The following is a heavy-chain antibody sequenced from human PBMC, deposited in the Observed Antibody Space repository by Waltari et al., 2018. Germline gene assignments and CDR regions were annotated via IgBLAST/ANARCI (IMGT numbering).Heavy chain of an antibody. Sequence: QVQLQESGPGLVKPSGTLSLTCAVSGGSISSSNWWSWVRQPPGKGLEWLGEMYRSGSINDNPALRSQVTIAVDKSRDQFSLKLSSVTAADTAVYDCAGYKDLGYCSGGSCGGVDYWGQGTLVTVSS. J-gene: IGHJ4*02. V-gene: IGHV4-4*02. D-gene: IGHD2-15*01. CDR2: MYRSGSI. CDR1: GGSISSSNW. CDR3: AGYKDLGYCSGGSCGGVDY.